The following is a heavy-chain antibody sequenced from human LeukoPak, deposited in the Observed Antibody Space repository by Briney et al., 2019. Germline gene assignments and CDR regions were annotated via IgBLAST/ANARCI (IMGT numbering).Heavy chain of an antibody. CDR2: IYYSGST. V-gene: IGHV4-39*07. Sequence: SETLSHTCTVSGGSISSSSYYWGWIRQPPGKGLEWIGSIYYSGSTYYNPSLKSRVTISVDTSKNQFSLKLSSVTAADTAVYYCARVVLELPPDYWGQGTLVTVSS. D-gene: IGHD1-7*01. CDR1: GGSISSSSYY. J-gene: IGHJ4*02. CDR3: ARVVLELPPDY.